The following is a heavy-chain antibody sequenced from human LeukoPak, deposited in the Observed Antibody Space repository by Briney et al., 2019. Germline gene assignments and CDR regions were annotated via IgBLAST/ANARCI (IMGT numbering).Heavy chain of an antibody. Sequence: GGSLRLSCAVSGFTFSDYFMTWIRQAPGRGLEWVSYISGSGSNKYYADSVKGRFTISRDNAKNSLYLQMNSLRAEDTAVYYCARGGVLPNWFDPWGQGTLVTVSS. J-gene: IGHJ5*02. CDR3: ARGGVLPNWFDP. D-gene: IGHD3-10*01. V-gene: IGHV3-11*04. CDR1: GFTFSDYF. CDR2: ISGSGSNK.